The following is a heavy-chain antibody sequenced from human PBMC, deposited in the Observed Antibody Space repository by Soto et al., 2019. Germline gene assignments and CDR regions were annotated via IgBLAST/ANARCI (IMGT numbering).Heavy chain of an antibody. V-gene: IGHV4-34*01. J-gene: IGHJ6*03. Sequence: QVQLQQWGAGLLKPSETLSLTCAVYGGSFSGYYWSWIRQPPGKGLEWIGEINHSGSTNYNPSRKSGVTISVDTSKNQFSLKLSSVTAADTAVYYCARARLGYCSSTSCSRYYYYMDVWGKGTTVTVSS. CDR3: ARARLGYCSSTSCSRYYYYMDV. D-gene: IGHD2-2*01. CDR1: GGSFSGYY. CDR2: INHSGST.